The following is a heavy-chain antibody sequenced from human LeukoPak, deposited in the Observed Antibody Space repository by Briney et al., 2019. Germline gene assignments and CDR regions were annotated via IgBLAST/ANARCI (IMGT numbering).Heavy chain of an antibody. Sequence: GGSLRFSCAASGFTFSSYAMSWVRQAPGKGLEWVSAISGSGGSTYYADSVKGRFTISRDNSKNTLYLQMNSLRAEDTAVYYCAKDVGRYGDYSRGDDYWGQGTLVTVSS. D-gene: IGHD4-17*01. CDR3: AKDVGRYGDYSRGDDY. V-gene: IGHV3-23*01. CDR2: ISGSGGST. CDR1: GFTFSSYA. J-gene: IGHJ4*02.